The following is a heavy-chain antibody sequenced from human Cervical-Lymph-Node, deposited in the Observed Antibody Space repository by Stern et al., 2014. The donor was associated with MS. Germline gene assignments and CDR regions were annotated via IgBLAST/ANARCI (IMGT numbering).Heavy chain of an antibody. J-gene: IGHJ4*02. D-gene: IGHD3-22*01. V-gene: IGHV1-8*01. CDR1: GYTFTIYD. Sequence: QLVQSGAEVKEPGASVQVSCKASGYTFTIYDINWVRQAPGQGLEWLGWMNPNSGNTGYAQKFQGRVSLTRDTSINTAYMELTSLGSDDTAIYYCARGPVGYRDDSGYRPPKALDYWGQGAMVTVSS. CDR3: ARGPVGYRDDSGYRPPKALDY. CDR2: MNPNSGNT.